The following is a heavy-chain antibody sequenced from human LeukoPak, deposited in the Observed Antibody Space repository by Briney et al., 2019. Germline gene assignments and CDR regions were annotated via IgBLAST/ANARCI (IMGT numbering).Heavy chain of an antibody. CDR1: GYTFGTHW. CDR3: ARDLGYCSNTACSRGWFDP. CDR2: INPSGDFR. Sequence: GASVKVSCKASGYTFGTHWMHWVRQAPGQGLEWMAIINPSGDFRSYAQKFQGRLTVTRDMSTSTAYMELSSLRSEDTAVYYCARDLGYCSNTACSRGWFDPWGQGTLVTVSS. D-gene: IGHD2-2*01. J-gene: IGHJ5*02. V-gene: IGHV1-46*01.